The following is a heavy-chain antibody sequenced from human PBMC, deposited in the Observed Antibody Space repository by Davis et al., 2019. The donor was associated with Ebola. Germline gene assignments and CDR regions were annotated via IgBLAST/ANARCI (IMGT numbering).Heavy chain of an antibody. CDR2: ISDSGTST. V-gene: IGHV3-23*01. CDR3: AKGGGTSSSDFRRT. CDR1: GFTFSSYA. J-gene: IGHJ5*02. Sequence: GESLKISCAASGFTFSSYAMNWVRQAPGKGLEWVSGISDSGTSTHYADSVKGRFTISRDNSRNTLSLQMNSLRAEDTAVYYCAKGGGTSSSDFRRTWGQGTLVTVSS. D-gene: IGHD6-6*01.